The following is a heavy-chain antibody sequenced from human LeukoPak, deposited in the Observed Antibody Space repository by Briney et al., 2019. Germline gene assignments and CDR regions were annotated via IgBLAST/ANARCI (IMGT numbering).Heavy chain of an antibody. Sequence: PSETLSLTCTVSGGSISSYYWSWIRQPPGKGLEWIGYIYYSGSTSYNPSLKSRVTISVDTSKNQFSLKLSSVTAADTAVYYCASGGNSSGYYSEYWGQGTLVTVSS. CDR1: GGSISSYY. D-gene: IGHD3-22*01. J-gene: IGHJ4*02. CDR2: IYYSGST. V-gene: IGHV4-59*12. CDR3: ASGGNSSGYYSEY.